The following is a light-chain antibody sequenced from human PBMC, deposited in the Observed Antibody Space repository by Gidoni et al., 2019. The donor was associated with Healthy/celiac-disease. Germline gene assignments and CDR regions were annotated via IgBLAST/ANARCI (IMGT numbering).Light chain of an antibody. CDR2: KAS. CDR3: QQYNSYRYT. J-gene: IGKJ2*01. Sequence: DIQMIQSPSTLSASVGDRVTITCRASQSTSSWLAWFQQKPGNAPKLLIYKASSLESGVPSRFSGSGSRTEFTLTISGLQPDDFATYYYQQYNSYRYTFGQGTKLEIK. V-gene: IGKV1-5*03. CDR1: QSTSSW.